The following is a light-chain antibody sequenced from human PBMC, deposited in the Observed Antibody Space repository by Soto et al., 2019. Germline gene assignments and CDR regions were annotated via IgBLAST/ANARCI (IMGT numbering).Light chain of an antibody. J-gene: IGLJ1*01. CDR1: SSDVGASEY. CDR3: TSYTSSYIFV. CDR2: QVS. V-gene: IGLV2-8*01. Sequence: QSALTQPPSASGPPGQSVTISCTGTSSDVGASEYVSWYQQHPGKAPKLMIYQVSKRPSGVPDRFSGSRSGNTASLTVSGLQAEDEADYYCTSYTSSYIFVLGGGTKVTVL.